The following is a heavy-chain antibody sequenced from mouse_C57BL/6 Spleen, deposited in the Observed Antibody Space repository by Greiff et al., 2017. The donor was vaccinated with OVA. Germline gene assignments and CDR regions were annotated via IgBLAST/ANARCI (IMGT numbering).Heavy chain of an antibody. Sequence: VQLQQSGPELVKPGASVKISCKASGYAFSSSWMNWVKQRPGKGLEWIGRIYPGGGDTNYNGKFKGKATLTADKSSSTAYMQLSSLTSEDSAVYFCARDRPFAYWGQGTLVTVSA. CDR1: GYAFSSSW. V-gene: IGHV1-82*01. J-gene: IGHJ3*01. CDR3: ARDRPFAY. D-gene: IGHD3-2*01. CDR2: IYPGGGDT.